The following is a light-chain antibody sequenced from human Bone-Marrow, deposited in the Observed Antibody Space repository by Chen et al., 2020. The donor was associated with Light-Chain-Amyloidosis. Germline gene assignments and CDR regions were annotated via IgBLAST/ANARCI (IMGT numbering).Light chain of an antibody. Sequence: SYELPQPPSVSVSPGQTARLTCPGDDLPTKYASWYQQKPGQAPVLVIHRDTERPSGISVRFSGSSSATTATLTISGVQAEDESDYHCQSADSSGTYEVIFGGGTKLTVL. CDR1: DLPTKY. CDR2: RDT. CDR3: QSADSSGTYEVI. V-gene: IGLV3-25*03. J-gene: IGLJ2*01.